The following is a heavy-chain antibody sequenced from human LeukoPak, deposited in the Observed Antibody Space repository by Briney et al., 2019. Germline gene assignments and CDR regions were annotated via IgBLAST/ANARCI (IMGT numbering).Heavy chain of an antibody. V-gene: IGHV5-51*01. CDR1: GYSFTSYW. CDR3: ARRPGAYYYGSGSQYYFDY. D-gene: IGHD3-10*01. CDR2: IYPGDSDT. J-gene: IGHJ4*02. Sequence: GESLKISCKGSGYSFTSYWIGWVRQLPGKGLEWMGIIYPGDSDTRYSPSFQGQVTISADKSISTAYLQWSSLKASDTAMYYCARRPGAYYYGSGSQYYFDYWGQGTLVTVSS.